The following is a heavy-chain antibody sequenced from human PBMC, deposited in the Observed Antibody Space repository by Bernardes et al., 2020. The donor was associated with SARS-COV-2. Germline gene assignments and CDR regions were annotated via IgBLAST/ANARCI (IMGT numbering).Heavy chain of an antibody. J-gene: IGHJ4*02. Sequence: GACLKISSKGSGYSVTSYWITWVRPIPGKGLECMGRIDPSDSYTIYSPSFQGHVTISRDDSKNTQYLQMDSLRAEDTAVYYCAKDDIRPLFGAPGFDSWGQGTLVTVSS. CDR1: GYSVTSYW. CDR2: IDPSDSYT. D-gene: IGHD3-3*01. CDR3: AKDDIRPLFGAPGFDS. V-gene: IGHV5-10-1*01.